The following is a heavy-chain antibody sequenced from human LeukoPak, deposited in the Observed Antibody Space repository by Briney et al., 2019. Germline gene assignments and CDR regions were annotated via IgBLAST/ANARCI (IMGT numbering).Heavy chain of an antibody. CDR2: IYTSGST. Sequence: SQTLSLTCTVSGGSISSGSYYWSWIRQPAGKGLEWIGRIYTSGSTNYNPSLKSRVTISVDTSKNQFSLKLSSVTAADTAVYYCARKRHYYDSSGYWGPRAFDIWGQGTMVTVSS. J-gene: IGHJ3*02. CDR3: ARKRHYYDSSGYWGPRAFDI. V-gene: IGHV4-61*02. D-gene: IGHD3-22*01. CDR1: GGSISSGSYY.